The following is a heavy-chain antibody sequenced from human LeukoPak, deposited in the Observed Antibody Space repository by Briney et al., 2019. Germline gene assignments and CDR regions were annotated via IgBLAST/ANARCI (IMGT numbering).Heavy chain of an antibody. CDR3: ARVGGSPHSSSWYAGAFDI. V-gene: IGHV1-8*01. Sequence: ASVKVSCKASGYTFTSYDINWVRQAPGQGLEWMGWMNPNSGNTGYAQTLQGRVTMTTDTSTSTAYMELRSLRSDDTAVYYCARVGGSPHSSSWYAGAFDIWGQGTMVTVSS. J-gene: IGHJ3*02. CDR1: GYTFTSYD. CDR2: MNPNSGNT. D-gene: IGHD6-13*01.